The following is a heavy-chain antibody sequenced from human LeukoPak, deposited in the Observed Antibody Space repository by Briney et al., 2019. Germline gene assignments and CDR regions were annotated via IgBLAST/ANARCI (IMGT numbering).Heavy chain of an antibody. CDR1: GYTFTSYV. D-gene: IGHD3-3*01. CDR2: INTKTGNP. V-gene: IGHV7-4-1*02. CDR3: ARPSDFWSGYFAY. Sequence: ASVKVSCKASGYTFTSYVMNWVRQAPGQGLGWMGWINTKTGNPTYAQGFKGRFVFPLDTSVSTAYLQISSLKAEDTAVYYCARPSDFWSGYFAYWGQGTLVTVSS. J-gene: IGHJ4*02.